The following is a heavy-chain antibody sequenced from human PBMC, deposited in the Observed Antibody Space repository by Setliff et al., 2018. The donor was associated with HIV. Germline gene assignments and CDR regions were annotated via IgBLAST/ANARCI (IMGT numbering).Heavy chain of an antibody. CDR1: AGSIRSSTYY. Sequence: SETLSLTCTVSAGSIRSSTYYWAWIRQPPGKRLEWIGTIYYSGSTYYNPSLKSRATISVDMSKNQFSLRLSSVTAADTAVYYCARDGSHWYMDVWGKGTTVTVSS. CDR3: ARDGSHWYMDV. J-gene: IGHJ6*03. V-gene: IGHV4-39*02. CDR2: IYYSGST. D-gene: IGHD1-26*01.